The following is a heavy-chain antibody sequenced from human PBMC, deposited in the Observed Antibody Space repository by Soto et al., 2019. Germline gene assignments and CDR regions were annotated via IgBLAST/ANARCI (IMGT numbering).Heavy chain of an antibody. Sequence: GGSLRLSCAASGFTVSSYGTHWVRQAPGKGLEWVANIRQDGSEKYYVDSVKGRFTISRDNAKNSLYLQMNSLRAEDTAVYYCARVSGYSRLDYYGMDVWGQGTTVTVSS. CDR3: ARVSGYSRLDYYGMDV. CDR1: GFTVSSYG. V-gene: IGHV3-7*01. J-gene: IGHJ6*02. D-gene: IGHD6-13*01. CDR2: IRQDGSEK.